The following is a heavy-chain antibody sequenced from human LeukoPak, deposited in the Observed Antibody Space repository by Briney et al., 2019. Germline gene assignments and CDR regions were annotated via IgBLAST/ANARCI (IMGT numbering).Heavy chain of an antibody. CDR3: ARDRRYYYGSGSYYYRWFDP. J-gene: IGHJ5*02. Sequence: GASVKVSCKASGGTFSSYAISWVRQAPGQGLEWMGGIIPIFGTANYAQKFQGRVTITADESTSTAYMELSSLRSEDTAVYYCARDRRYYYGSGSYYYRWFDPWGQETLVTVSS. V-gene: IGHV1-69*13. D-gene: IGHD3-10*01. CDR1: GGTFSSYA. CDR2: IIPIFGTA.